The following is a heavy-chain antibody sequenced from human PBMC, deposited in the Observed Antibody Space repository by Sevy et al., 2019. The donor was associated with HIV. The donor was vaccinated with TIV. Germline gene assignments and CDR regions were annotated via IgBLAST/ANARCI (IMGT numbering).Heavy chain of an antibody. Sequence: GESLKISCKGSGYNFSGYWVGWVRQMPGKGLELMGIIYRTDSHIIYSPSLQGQVSISVDKSITTAYLQWRSLKTSDIAMYYCARSSFYYDNSGFYPFDFWGQGTLVTVSS. CDR3: ARSSFYYDNSGFYPFDF. D-gene: IGHD3-22*01. CDR1: GYNFSGYW. V-gene: IGHV5-51*01. J-gene: IGHJ4*02. CDR2: IYRTDSHI.